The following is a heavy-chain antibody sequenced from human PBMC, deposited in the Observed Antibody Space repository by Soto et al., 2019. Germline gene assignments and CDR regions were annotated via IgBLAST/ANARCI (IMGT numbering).Heavy chain of an antibody. J-gene: IGHJ3*02. CDR3: ARDPRRYCSSTSCYAFDI. Sequence: EASVKVSCKASGYTFTGYYMHWVRQAPGQGLEWMGWINPNSGGTNYAQKFQGWVTMTRDTSISTAYMELSRLRSDDTAVYYCARDPRRYCSSTSCYAFDIWGQGTMVTVSS. V-gene: IGHV1-2*04. CDR2: INPNSGGT. CDR1: GYTFTGYY. D-gene: IGHD2-2*01.